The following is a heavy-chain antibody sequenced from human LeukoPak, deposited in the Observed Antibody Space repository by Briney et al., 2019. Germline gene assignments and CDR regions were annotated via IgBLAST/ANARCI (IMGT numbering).Heavy chain of an antibody. J-gene: IGHJ1*01. Sequence: SETLSLTCAVYGGSFSGYYWSWIRQPPGKGLEWIGEINHSGSTNYNPSLKSRVTISVDTSKNQFSLKLSSVTAADTAVYYCAREAAAGYGRYFQHWGQGTLVTVSS. D-gene: IGHD6-13*01. V-gene: IGHV4-34*01. CDR1: GGSFSGYY. CDR3: AREAAAGYGRYFQH. CDR2: INHSGST.